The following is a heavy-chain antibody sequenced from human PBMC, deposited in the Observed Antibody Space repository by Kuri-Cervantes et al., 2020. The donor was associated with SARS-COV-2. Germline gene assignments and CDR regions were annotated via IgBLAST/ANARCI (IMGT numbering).Heavy chain of an antibody. CDR1: GGTINSNTNS. D-gene: IGHD3-3*01. Sequence: SETLSLTCSVSGGTINSNTNSWAWLRQTPGKGLEWIGSIYYLGNAYYNPSLQIRVTISLDSSNNPFSLRLSSVTAADMAIYFCAKHVPQLSHDFWSGTNWFDPWGQGTLVTVSS. J-gene: IGHJ5*02. CDR3: AKHVPQLSHDFWSGTNWFDP. CDR2: IYYLGNA. V-gene: IGHV4-39*01.